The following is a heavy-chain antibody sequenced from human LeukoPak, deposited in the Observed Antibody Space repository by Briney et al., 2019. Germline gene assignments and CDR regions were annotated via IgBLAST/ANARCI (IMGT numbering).Heavy chain of an antibody. J-gene: IGHJ4*02. CDR1: GYTFTSYY. D-gene: IGHD4-17*01. CDR3: AREFSTTVVTRKYFDY. CDR2: INPSGGST. Sequence: ASVKVSCKASGYTFTSYYMHWVRQAPGQGLEWMGIINPSGGSTSYAQKFQGRVTMTRDTSTSTVYMELSSLRSEDTAVYYCAREFSTTVVTRKYFDYWGQGTLVTVSS. V-gene: IGHV1-46*01.